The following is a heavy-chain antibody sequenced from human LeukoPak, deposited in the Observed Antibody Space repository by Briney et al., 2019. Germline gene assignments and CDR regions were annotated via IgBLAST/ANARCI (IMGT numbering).Heavy chain of an antibody. CDR1: GFTFSSYW. Sequence: GGSLRLSCAASGFTFSSYWMHWVRQAPGKGLVWVSRINTDGSSTSYADSVKGRFTISRDNAKNTLYLQMNSLRAEDTAVYYCARVIVAGHYYYYYHMDVWGKGTTVTVSS. J-gene: IGHJ6*03. D-gene: IGHD5-12*01. CDR2: INTDGSST. V-gene: IGHV3-74*01. CDR3: ARVIVAGHYYYYYHMDV.